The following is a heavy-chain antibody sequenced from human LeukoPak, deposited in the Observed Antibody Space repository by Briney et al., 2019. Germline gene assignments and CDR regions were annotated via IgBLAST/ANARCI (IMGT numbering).Heavy chain of an antibody. Sequence: GASVKVSCKASGGTFSSYAISWVRRAPGQGLEWMGGIIPIFGTANYAQKFQGRVTITADESTSTAYMELSSLRSEDTAVYYCARNSGDSSGYYYDRGAFDIWGQGTMVTVSS. J-gene: IGHJ3*02. V-gene: IGHV1-69*13. CDR3: ARNSGDSSGYYYDRGAFDI. CDR1: GGTFSSYA. CDR2: IIPIFGTA. D-gene: IGHD3-22*01.